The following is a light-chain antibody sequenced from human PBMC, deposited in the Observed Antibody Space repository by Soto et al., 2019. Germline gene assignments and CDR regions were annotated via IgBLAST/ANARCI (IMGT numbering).Light chain of an antibody. Sequence: EIVMTQSPATLSVSPGERATLSCRASQSVSSNLAWYQQKPGQAPRLLICGASIRATGIPARFSGSGSGTEFTLTISSLQSEDFAVYYCQQYNNWPPLTFDGGTKVEIK. V-gene: IGKV3-15*01. CDR2: GAS. CDR1: QSVSSN. J-gene: IGKJ4*02. CDR3: QQYNNWPPLT.